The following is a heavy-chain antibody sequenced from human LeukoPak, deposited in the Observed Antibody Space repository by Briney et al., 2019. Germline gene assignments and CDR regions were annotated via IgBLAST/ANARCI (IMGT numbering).Heavy chain of an antibody. D-gene: IGHD4-17*01. CDR2: IRNRIHGRTS. Sequence: PGGSLRLSCTSFGFTFGGYAISWVRQAPGKGLEWVGFIRNRIHGRTSVYAASVEGRFTISRDDSESVAYLQMNSLKTEDTAVYFCARGGVNDHGDGQYFEHWGQGTLVTVSS. V-gene: IGHV3-49*04. CDR3: ARGGVNDHGDGQYFEH. J-gene: IGHJ1*01. CDR1: GFTFGGYA.